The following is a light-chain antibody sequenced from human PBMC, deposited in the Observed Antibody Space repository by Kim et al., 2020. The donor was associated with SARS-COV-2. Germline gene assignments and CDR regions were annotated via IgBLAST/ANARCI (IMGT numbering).Light chain of an antibody. CDR1: QSVSSS. CDR3: LQRNNWPPTWTWT. Sequence: EIVLTQSPATLSLSPGDRATLSCRGSQSVSSSLAWYQQKPGQAPRLLIYDTFTRATGIPARFSGSGSGTDFILTISSLEPEDFAVYYCLQRNNWPPTWTWTFGQGTKVDIK. CDR2: DTF. V-gene: IGKV3-11*01. J-gene: IGKJ1*01.